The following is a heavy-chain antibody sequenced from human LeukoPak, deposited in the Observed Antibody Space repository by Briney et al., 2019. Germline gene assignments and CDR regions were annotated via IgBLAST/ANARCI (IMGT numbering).Heavy chain of an antibody. V-gene: IGHV4-30-4*08. CDR2: IYYSGST. CDR3: ARGSGTTVVTRRYYYYYMDV. J-gene: IGHJ6*03. D-gene: IGHD4-23*01. CDR1: DGSISSGDYY. Sequence: TSQTLSLTCTVSDGSISSGDYYWSWIRQPPGKGLEWIGYIYYSGSTYYNPSLKSRVTISVDTSKNQFSLKLSSVTAADTAVYYCARGSGTTVVTRRYYYYYMDVWGKGTTVTVSS.